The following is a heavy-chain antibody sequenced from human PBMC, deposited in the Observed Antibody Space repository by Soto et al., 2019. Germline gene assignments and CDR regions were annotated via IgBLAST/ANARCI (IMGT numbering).Heavy chain of an antibody. CDR2: ISYDGSNK. J-gene: IGHJ4*02. V-gene: IGHV3-30-3*01. CDR3: ARVPSSSGRAHFDY. D-gene: IGHD2-15*01. CDR1: GFTFSSYA. Sequence: GGSLRLSCAASGFTFSSYAMHWVRQAPGKGLEWVAVISYDGSNKYYADSVKGRFTISRDNSKNTLYLQMSSLRAEDTAVYYCARVPSSSGRAHFDYWGQGTLVTVSS.